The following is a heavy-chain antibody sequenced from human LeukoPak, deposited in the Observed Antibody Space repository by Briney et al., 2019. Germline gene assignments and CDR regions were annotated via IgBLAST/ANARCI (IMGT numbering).Heavy chain of an antibody. Sequence: SVKVSCKASGGTFISYAISWVRQAPGQGLEWMGGIIPIFGTANYAQKFQGRVTITADESTSTAYMELSSLRSEDTAVYYCARLHYYDSSGYYLKPYGMDVWGQGTTVTVSS. J-gene: IGHJ6*02. CDR1: GGTFISYA. CDR2: IIPIFGTA. V-gene: IGHV1-69*13. D-gene: IGHD3-22*01. CDR3: ARLHYYDSSGYYLKPYGMDV.